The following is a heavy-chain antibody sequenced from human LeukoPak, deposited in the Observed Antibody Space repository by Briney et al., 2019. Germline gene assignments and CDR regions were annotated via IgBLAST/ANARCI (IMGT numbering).Heavy chain of an antibody. V-gene: IGHV1-18*01. J-gene: IGHJ3*02. CDR3: ARVTSRYSYGPRNPFDI. CDR2: LSTYNGIT. D-gene: IGHD5-18*01. CDR1: GYTFTGYG. Sequence: GASVKVSCKASGYTFTGYGISWVRQAPGQGLEWMGWLSTYNGITNYEQKFQGRVTMTTDTSTSTAYMELRRLRSDDTAMYYCARVTSRYSYGPRNPFDIWGQGTMVTVSS.